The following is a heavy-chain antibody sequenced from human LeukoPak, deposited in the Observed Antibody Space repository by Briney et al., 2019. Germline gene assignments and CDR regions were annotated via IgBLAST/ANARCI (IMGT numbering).Heavy chain of an antibody. V-gene: IGHV3-49*03. CDR1: GFNFGDYA. Sequence: GRSLRLSCTTSGFNFGDYAVNWFRQAPGKGLEWIGFIRSYTYGGTTECAASVKGRFTFSTDDSKAIGYLQMNSLKTEDTGVYYCSRDNLRADSSSYYDFDYWGQGTLVTVSS. CDR3: SRDNLRADSSSYYDFDY. CDR2: IRSYTYGGTT. D-gene: IGHD1-26*01. J-gene: IGHJ4*02.